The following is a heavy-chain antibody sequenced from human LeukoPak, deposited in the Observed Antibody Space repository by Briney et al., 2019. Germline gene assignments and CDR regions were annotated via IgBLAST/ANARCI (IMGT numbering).Heavy chain of an antibody. CDR3: AKESSYDSSGYPFDY. Sequence: GGSLRLSCAASGFTFSSYAMSWVRQAPGKGLEWVSAISGSGGSTYYADSAKGRFTISRDNSKNTLYLQMNSLRAEDTAVYYCAKESSYDSSGYPFDYWGQGTLVTVSS. V-gene: IGHV3-23*01. D-gene: IGHD3-22*01. J-gene: IGHJ4*02. CDR1: GFTFSSYA. CDR2: ISGSGGST.